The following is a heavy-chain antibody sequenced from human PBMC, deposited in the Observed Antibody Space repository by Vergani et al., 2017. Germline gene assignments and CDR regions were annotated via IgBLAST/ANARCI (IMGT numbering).Heavy chain of an antibody. CDR2: INHSGST. J-gene: IGHJ4*02. CDR1: GGSFSGYY. V-gene: IGHV4-34*01. CDR3: AGVWEYSSSCYFDY. D-gene: IGHD6-13*01. Sequence: QVQLQQWGAGLLKPSETLSLTCAVYGGSFSGYYWSWIRQPPGKGLEWIGEINHSGSTNYNPSLKSRVTISVDTSKNQFSLKLSSVTAADTAVYYCAGVWEYSSSCYFDYWGQGTLVTVSS.